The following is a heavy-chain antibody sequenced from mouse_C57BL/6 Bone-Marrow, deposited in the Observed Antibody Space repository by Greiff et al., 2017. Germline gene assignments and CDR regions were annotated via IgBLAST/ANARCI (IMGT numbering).Heavy chain of an antibody. CDR1: GYTFTSYG. J-gene: IGHJ1*03. CDR3: DEGCDMYYLYTED. Sequence: QVQLQQSGAELARPGASVKLSCKASGYTFTSYGISWVKQRTGQGLEWIGEISPRSGNTYYNEQFKGKATLTADNSSSTAYMELRSLPSEASSVLFCDEGCDMYYLYTEDWGTVTTVTVSS. V-gene: IGHV1-81*01. CDR2: ISPRSGNT.